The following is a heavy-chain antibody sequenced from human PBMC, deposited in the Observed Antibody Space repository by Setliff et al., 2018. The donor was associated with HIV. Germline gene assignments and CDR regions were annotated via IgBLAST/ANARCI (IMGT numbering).Heavy chain of an antibody. J-gene: IGHJ4*02. CDR2: ISGSGGST. D-gene: IGHD6-13*01. CDR3: ARDSSSWYEFYFDC. CDR1: GFTFSDYY. V-gene: IGHV3-23*01. Sequence: HPGGSLRLSCAGSGSGGSGFTFSDYYMSWVRQAPGKGLEWVSGISGSGGSTYYADSVKGRFTISRDNAKSTLYLQMNSLRVEDTAVYYCARDSSSWYEFYFDCWGQGTLVTVSS.